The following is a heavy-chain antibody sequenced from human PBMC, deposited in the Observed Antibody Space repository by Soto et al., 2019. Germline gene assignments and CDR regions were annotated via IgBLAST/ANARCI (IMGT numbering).Heavy chain of an antibody. CDR3: AKDGRRVGPTLNWLDS. Sequence: EVQLMESGGGLVQPGESLRLSCVVSGLSLSGYALSWVRQAPGKGLEWVSAVSGSGGITYYADSVKGRFTISRDNSKNTLYLQMNGLRVEDTAKYFCAKDGRRVGPTLNWLDSWGQGTQVTVTS. CDR2: VSGSGGIT. CDR1: GLSLSGYA. J-gene: IGHJ5*01. D-gene: IGHD1-26*01. V-gene: IGHV3-23*01.